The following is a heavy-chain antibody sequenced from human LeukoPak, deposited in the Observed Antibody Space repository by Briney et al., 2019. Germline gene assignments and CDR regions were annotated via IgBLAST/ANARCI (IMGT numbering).Heavy chain of an antibody. CDR1: GGSFSGYY. CDR2: IYHSGST. V-gene: IGHV4-34*01. D-gene: IGHD2-2*02. Sequence: SETLSLTCAVYGGSFSGYYWSWIRQPPGKGLEWIGSIYHSGSTYYNPSLKSRVTISVDTSKNQFSLKLSSVTAADTAVYYCARQLGYCSSTSCYTKNWFDPWGQGTLVTVSS. CDR3: ARQLGYCSSTSCYTKNWFDP. J-gene: IGHJ5*02.